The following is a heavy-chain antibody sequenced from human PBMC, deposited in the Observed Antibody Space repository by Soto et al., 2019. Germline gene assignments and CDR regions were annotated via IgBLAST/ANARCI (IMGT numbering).Heavy chain of an antibody. CDR1: GGSFSGYY. J-gene: IGHJ6*02. Sequence: SETLSLTCAVYGGSFSGYYWSWIRQPPGKGLEWIGEINHSGSTNYNPSLKSRVTISVDTSKNQFSLKLSSVTAADTAVYYCARGMHSSSWYNYHYYGMDVWGQGTTVTVSS. CDR3: ARGMHSSSWYNYHYYGMDV. D-gene: IGHD6-13*01. CDR2: INHSGST. V-gene: IGHV4-34*01.